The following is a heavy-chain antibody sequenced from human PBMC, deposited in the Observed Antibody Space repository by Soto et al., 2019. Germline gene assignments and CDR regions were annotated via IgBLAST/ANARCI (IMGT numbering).Heavy chain of an antibody. J-gene: IGHJ5*02. CDR1: GFTFSSYS. CDR2: ISSSSSYI. V-gene: IGHV3-21*01. Sequence: PRLSCAASGFTFSSYSMNWVRQAPGKGLEWVSSISSSSSYIYYADSVKGRFTISRDNAKNSLYLQMNSLRAEDTAVYYCARSRKPYYYDSSGYYHWGQGTLVTVSS. CDR3: ARSRKPYYYDSSGYYH. D-gene: IGHD3-22*01.